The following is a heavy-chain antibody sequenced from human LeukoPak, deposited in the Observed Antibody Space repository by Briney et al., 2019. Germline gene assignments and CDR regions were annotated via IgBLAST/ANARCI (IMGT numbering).Heavy chain of an antibody. D-gene: IGHD6-13*01. Sequence: GGSLRLSCAASGFTFSSYWMSWVRQAPGKGLEWVANIKQDGSEKYYVDSVKGRFTISRDNAKNSLYLQMNSLRAEDTAVYYCARGSAAAGTCWFDPWGQGTLVTVSS. CDR2: IKQDGSEK. CDR1: GFTFSSYW. V-gene: IGHV3-7*01. J-gene: IGHJ5*02. CDR3: ARGSAAAGTCWFDP.